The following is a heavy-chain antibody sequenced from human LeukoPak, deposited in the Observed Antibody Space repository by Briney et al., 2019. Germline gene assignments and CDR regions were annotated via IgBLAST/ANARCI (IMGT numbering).Heavy chain of an antibody. V-gene: IGHV3-30*02. Sequence: GGALRLSCAASGFTFSNYDMYWVPQAPGKGLEWVAFIDYDGTVKYYEDSVKGRFTISRDNSKHTVYLQMNSLRTEDTAIYYCARKFVDYWGQGTLVTVSS. CDR1: GFTFSNYD. CDR3: ARKFVDY. J-gene: IGHJ4*02. D-gene: IGHD2-21*01. CDR2: IDYDGTVK.